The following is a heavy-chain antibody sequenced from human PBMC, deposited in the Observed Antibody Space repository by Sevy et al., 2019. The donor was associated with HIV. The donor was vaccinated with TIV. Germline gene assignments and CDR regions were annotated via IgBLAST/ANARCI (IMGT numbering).Heavy chain of an antibody. D-gene: IGHD1-7*01. CDR3: ATDSSSNYDSYFYGMDV. V-gene: IGHV3-48*02. J-gene: IGHJ6*02. Sequence: GGSLRLSCAASGFSFSGYNMNWVRQAPGKGLEWVSYLSSSTSTIHYADSVKGRFTISRDKAKNSLFLQMNSLRDEDTAVYYCATDSSSNYDSYFYGMDVWGQGTTVTVSS. CDR1: GFSFSGYN. CDR2: LSSSTSTI.